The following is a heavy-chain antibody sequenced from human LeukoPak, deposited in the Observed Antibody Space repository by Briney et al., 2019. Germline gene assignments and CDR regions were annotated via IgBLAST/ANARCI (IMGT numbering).Heavy chain of an antibody. CDR1: GFTFSGSS. Sequence: GSLRLSCAASGFTFSGSSMHWVRQASGKGLEWVGRIRSKANSYATAYAASVKGRFTISRDDSKNTAYLQMNSLKTEDTAVYYCTSRGPIAAAPDYWGQGTLATVSS. V-gene: IGHV3-73*01. CDR2: IRSKANSYAT. D-gene: IGHD6-13*01. CDR3: TSRGPIAAAPDY. J-gene: IGHJ4*02.